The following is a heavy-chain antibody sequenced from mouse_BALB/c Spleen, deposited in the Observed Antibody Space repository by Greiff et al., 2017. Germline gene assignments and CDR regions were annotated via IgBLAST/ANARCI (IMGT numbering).Heavy chain of an antibody. Sequence: EVMLVESGGGLVQPGGSLKLSCAASGFTFSSYGMSWVRQTPDKRLELVATINSNGGSTYYPDSVKGRFTISRDNAKNTLYLQMSSLKSEDTAMYYCAREGYFAYWGQGTLVTVSA. CDR1: GFTFSSYG. D-gene: IGHD3-1*01. J-gene: IGHJ3*01. CDR3: AREGYFAY. CDR2: INSNGGST. V-gene: IGHV5-6-3*01.